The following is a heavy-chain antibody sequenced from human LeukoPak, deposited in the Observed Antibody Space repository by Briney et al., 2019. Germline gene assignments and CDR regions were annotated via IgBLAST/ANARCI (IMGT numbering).Heavy chain of an antibody. Sequence: GGSLRLSCAASGFSSTIYSMSWVRQAPGKGLEWVSFISDSGRVTHYADSVKGRFTISRDTATNSLYLQMNSLRAEDTAVYYCGRDRRQIYYGVDVWGQGTTVTVSS. V-gene: IGHV3-48*01. CDR3: GRDRRQIYYGVDV. J-gene: IGHJ6*02. CDR1: GFSSTIYS. CDR2: ISDSGRVT.